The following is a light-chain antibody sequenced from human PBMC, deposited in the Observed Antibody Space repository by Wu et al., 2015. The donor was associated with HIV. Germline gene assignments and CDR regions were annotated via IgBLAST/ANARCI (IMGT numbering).Light chain of an antibody. V-gene: IGKV3-15*01. J-gene: IGKJ2*01. CDR2: GSL. CDR1: QSVRGN. Sequence: ILMTQSPATLSVSPGQTVTLSCRASQSVRGNIAWYQHKRGQSPRLVISGSLLQDPLVSQPGSVAVGLGQTSLSPSVACSSEDSAVYFCQQYDTRPYTFGQGTRVEI. CDR3: QQYDTRPYT.